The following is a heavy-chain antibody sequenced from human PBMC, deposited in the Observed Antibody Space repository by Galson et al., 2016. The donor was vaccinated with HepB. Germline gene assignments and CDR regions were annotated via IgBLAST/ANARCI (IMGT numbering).Heavy chain of an antibody. V-gene: IGHV3-53*04. CDR3: ARPLPNVGYGMDV. CDR2: IYGGGST. CDR1: GFTVSTNY. D-gene: IGHD2-15*01. Sequence: SLRLSCAASGFTVSTNYMSWVRQAPGKGLEWVSVIYGGGSTTYADSVKGRSTISRHNSKNTLYLQMNSLRTEDTAVYYCARPLPNVGYGMDVWGQGTTVTVSS. J-gene: IGHJ6*02.